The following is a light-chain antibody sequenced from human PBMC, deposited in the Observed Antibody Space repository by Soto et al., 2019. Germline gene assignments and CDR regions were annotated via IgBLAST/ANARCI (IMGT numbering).Light chain of an antibody. V-gene: IGKV3-20*01. Sequence: DIVLTQSPGTLSVSPGERATLSCRASQSISSSYLAWYQHKPGQAPRLLISGASSRATGIPDRFSGSGSGTDFTLTISRLEPEDFAVYYCQHYGSSPPEYTCGQGTKLDIK. J-gene: IGKJ2*01. CDR2: GAS. CDR3: QHYGSSPPEYT. CDR1: QSISSSY.